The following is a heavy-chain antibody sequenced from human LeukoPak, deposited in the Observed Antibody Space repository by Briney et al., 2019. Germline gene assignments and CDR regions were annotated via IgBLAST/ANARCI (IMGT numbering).Heavy chain of an antibody. CDR2: INPNSGVT. V-gene: IGHV1-2*02. J-gene: IGHJ6*03. D-gene: IGHD6-13*01. Sequence: GASVKVSCKASGYTFTNYVISWVRQAPGQGLEWMGWINPNSGVTNYAQKFQGRVTLTRDTSIRTAYMQLSRLISDDTAVYYCARKYSSSWPMDVWGKGTTVTVSS. CDR1: GYTFTNYV. CDR3: ARKYSSSWPMDV.